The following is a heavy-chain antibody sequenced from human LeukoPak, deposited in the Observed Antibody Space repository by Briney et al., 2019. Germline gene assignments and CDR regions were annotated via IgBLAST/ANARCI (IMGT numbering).Heavy chain of an antibody. V-gene: IGHV4-38-2*02. CDR3: ARAVGGGYDSLSPVGWFDP. D-gene: IGHD5-12*01. J-gene: IGHJ5*02. CDR1: GYSISSGYY. CDR2: IYQSGST. Sequence: KASETLSLTCTVSGYSISSGYYWGWIRQPPGKGLEWIATIYQSGSTHYNPSLKSRVSISVDTSKNQFSLKLSSVTAADTAVYYCARAVGGGYDSLSPVGWFDPWGQGTLVTVSS.